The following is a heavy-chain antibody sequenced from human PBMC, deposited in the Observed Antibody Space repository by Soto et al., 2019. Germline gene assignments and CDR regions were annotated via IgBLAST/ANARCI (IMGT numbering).Heavy chain of an antibody. V-gene: IGHV3-21*01. CDR2: ISSSSSYI. J-gene: IGHJ6*02. CDR3: ARDCYDFWSGYPNYYYYYRLDV. Sequence: GGSLRLSCAASGFTFSSYSMNWVRQAPGKGLEWVSSISSSSSYIYYADSVKGRFTISRDNAKNSLYLQMNSLRAEDAAVYYCARDCYDFWSGYPNYYYYYRLDVWGQGTTVPVS. D-gene: IGHD3-3*01. CDR1: GFTFSSYS.